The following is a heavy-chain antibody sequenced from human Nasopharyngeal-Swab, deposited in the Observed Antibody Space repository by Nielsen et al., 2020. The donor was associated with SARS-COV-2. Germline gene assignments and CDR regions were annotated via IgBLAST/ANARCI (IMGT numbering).Heavy chain of an antibody. V-gene: IGHV5-51*01. CDR2: IDPGDSDT. J-gene: IGHJ5*02. D-gene: IGHD3-22*01. CDR3: ARRAIGNCDSGNCHWLDP. CDR1: GYTFSNYW. Sequence: GESLKISCKGSGYTFSNYWIAWVRQIPGKGLEWMGFIDPGDSDTRYSPSFQGQVTISVDKSINTAYLQWSSLKPSDTAMDYCARRAIGNCDSGNCHWLDPWGQGTRVTVSS.